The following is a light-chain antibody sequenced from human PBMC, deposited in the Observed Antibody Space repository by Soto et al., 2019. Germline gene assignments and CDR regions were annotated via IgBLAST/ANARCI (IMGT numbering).Light chain of an antibody. CDR3: LQYKSFPFT. CDR1: QSISGW. J-gene: IGKJ2*01. CDR2: NAS. Sequence: DIQMTQSPSTLSASVGDRVTLTCRASQSISGWLAWYQQKPGKAPKLLMHNASTLESGVPSRISGSVSGTQFTIFISGLQPDDFATYYCLQYKSFPFTFGEGTKLEIK. V-gene: IGKV1-5*01.